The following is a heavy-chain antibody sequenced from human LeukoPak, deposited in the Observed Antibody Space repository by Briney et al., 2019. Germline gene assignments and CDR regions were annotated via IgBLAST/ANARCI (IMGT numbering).Heavy chain of an antibody. CDR3: ASSTAGIAVAGSFDL. V-gene: IGHV4-39*01. J-gene: IGHJ2*01. D-gene: IGHD6-19*01. CDR2: IYYSGST. CDR1: GGSISSYY. Sequence: KASETLSLTCTVSGGSISSYYWGWIRQPPGKGLEWIGSIYYSGSTYYNPSLKSRVTISVDTSKNQFSLKLSSVTAADTAVYYCASSTAGIAVAGSFDLWGRGTLVTASS.